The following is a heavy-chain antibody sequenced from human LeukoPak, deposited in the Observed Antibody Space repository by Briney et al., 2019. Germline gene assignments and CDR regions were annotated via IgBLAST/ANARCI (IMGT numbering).Heavy chain of an antibody. CDR2: IYTSGST. J-gene: IGHJ4*02. Sequence: SQTLSLTCTVSGGSISSGSYYWSWIRQPAGKGLEWIGRIYTSGSTYYNPSLKSRVTISVDASKNQFSLQLNSVTPEDTAVYYCARDPGGIVPAAIGYWGQGTLVTVSS. CDR1: GGSISSGSYY. D-gene: IGHD2-2*01. V-gene: IGHV4-61*02. CDR3: ARDPGGIVPAAIGY.